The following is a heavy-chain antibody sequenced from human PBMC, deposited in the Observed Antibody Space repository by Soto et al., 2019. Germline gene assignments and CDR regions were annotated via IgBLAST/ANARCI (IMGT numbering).Heavy chain of an antibody. CDR2: FDPEDGET. V-gene: IGHV1-24*01. CDR1: GYTLTELS. CDR3: ATSSFGVVSYGMDV. J-gene: IGHJ6*02. Sequence: ASVKVSCKVSGYTLTELSMHWVRQAPGKGPEWMGGFDPEDGETIYAQKFQGRVTMTEDTSTDTAYMELSSLRSEDTAVYYCATSSFGVVSYGMDVWGQGTTVTVSS. D-gene: IGHD3-3*01.